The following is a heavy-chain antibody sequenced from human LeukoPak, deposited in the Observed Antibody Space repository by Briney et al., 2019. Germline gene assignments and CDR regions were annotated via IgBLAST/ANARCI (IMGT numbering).Heavy chain of an antibody. V-gene: IGHV4-39*07. CDR1: GGSISSSRYY. D-gene: IGHD2-8*01. Sequence: SETLFLTCTVSGGSISSSRYYWGWVRQPPGKGLEWIGSIYYSGSTYYNPSLKSRVTISVDTSKNQFSLKLSSVTAADTAVYYCARGLYYNGFDYWGQGTLVTVSS. J-gene: IGHJ4*02. CDR3: ARGLYYNGFDY. CDR2: IYYSGST.